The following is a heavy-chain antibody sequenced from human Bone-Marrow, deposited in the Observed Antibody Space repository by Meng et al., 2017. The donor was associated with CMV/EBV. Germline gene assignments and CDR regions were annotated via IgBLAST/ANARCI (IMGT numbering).Heavy chain of an antibody. V-gene: IGHV4-59*01. CDR1: GGSISSYY. J-gene: IGHJ3*02. CDR3: ARMNRYCSSTSCYTPDAFDI. D-gene: IGHD2-2*02. Sequence: SETLSLTCTVSGGSISSYYWSWVRQPPGKGLEWIGYIYYSGSTNYNPSLKSRVTISVDTSQNQFSLKLSSVTAADTAVYYCARMNRYCSSTSCYTPDAFDIWGQGTMVTVSS. CDR2: IYYSGST.